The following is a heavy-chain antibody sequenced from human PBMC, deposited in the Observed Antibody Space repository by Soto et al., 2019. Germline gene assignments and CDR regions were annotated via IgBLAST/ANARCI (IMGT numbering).Heavy chain of an antibody. J-gene: IGHJ4*02. CDR2: INPSDSYT. CDR3: ARHQAGIYPSFDY. V-gene: IGHV5-10-1*01. CDR1: GYSFTSYW. D-gene: IGHD1-1*01. Sequence: PGESLKISCKGSGYSFTSYWISWVRQMPGKGLEWMGKINPSDSYTNYGPSFQGHVTISADKSISTAYLQWSSLKASDTAMYYCARHQAGIYPSFDYWGQGQWSPSPQ.